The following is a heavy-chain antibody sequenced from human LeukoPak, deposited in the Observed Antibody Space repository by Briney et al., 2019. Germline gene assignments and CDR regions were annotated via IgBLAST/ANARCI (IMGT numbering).Heavy chain of an antibody. CDR3: ARDPYNGRYGGYYYYYMDV. Sequence: GGSLRLSCEASGCNFINYNMNGFRQAPGKEREGVSCITSTSRYIYYEGSVKGRCTIVRANAKDSPYLQLSSRVTECTACYYCARDPYNGRYGGYYYYYMDVSGRGAAVTISS. D-gene: IGHD1-26*01. V-gene: IGHV3-21*04. CDR2: ITSTSRYI. CDR1: GCNFINYN. J-gene: IGHJ6*03.